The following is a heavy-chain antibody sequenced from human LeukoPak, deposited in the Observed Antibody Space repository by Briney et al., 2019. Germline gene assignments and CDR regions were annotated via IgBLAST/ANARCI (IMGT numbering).Heavy chain of an antibody. CDR3: AKDQRVYSHYFDY. CDR2: ISGSGDST. CDR1: GFTFSSYA. V-gene: IGHV3-23*01. Sequence: PGGSLRLSCAASGFTFSSYAMSWVRQAPGKGLELVSAISGSGDSTYYAGSVKGRFTISRDNSKNTLYLQMNSLRAEDTAVYYCAKDQRVYSHYFDYWGQGTLVTVSS. D-gene: IGHD1-26*01. J-gene: IGHJ4*02.